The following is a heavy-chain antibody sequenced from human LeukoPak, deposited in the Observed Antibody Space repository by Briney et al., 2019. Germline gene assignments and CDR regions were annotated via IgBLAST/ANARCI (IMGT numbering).Heavy chain of an antibody. CDR1: GFTFSSYA. CDR3: ARVILSDYYDAFDI. CDR2: ISGSGGST. V-gene: IGHV3-23*01. J-gene: IGHJ3*02. Sequence: GGSLRLSCAASGFTFSSYAMSWVRQAPGKGLEWVSGISGSGGSTYYADSVKGRFTFSRDNSKNMVYLQMNSLRAEDTAVYYCARVILSDYYDAFDIWGQGTMVTVSS. D-gene: IGHD3-9*01.